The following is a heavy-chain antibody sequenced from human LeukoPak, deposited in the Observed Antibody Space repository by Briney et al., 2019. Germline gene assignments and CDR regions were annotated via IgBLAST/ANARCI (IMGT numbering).Heavy chain of an antibody. CDR2: MYSSGST. J-gene: IGHJ5*02. D-gene: IGHD3-3*01. CDR1: GGSISNYY. V-gene: IGHV4-4*07. Sequence: WETLSLTCTASGGSISNYYWSWIRQPAGKGLEWIGRMYSSGSTNYNPSLKSRVTMSVDTSKNQFALNLSSVTAADTAVYYCARGVDFWSGYQNWFDPWGQGTLVSVSS. CDR3: ARGVDFWSGYQNWFDP.